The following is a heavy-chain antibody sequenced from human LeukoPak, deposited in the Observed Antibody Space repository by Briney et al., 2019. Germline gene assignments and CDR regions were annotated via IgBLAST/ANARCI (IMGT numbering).Heavy chain of an antibody. CDR3: AKSSLVVPYDY. V-gene: IGHV3-23*01. J-gene: IGHJ4*02. CDR2: IGGSGGST. D-gene: IGHD6-6*01. CDR1: GFTFSSYA. Sequence: GGSLRLSCAASGFTFSSYAMSWVRQAPGKGLEWVSAIGGSGGSTYYADSVKGRFTISRDNSKNTLYLQMDSLRADDTAVYYCAKSSLVVPYDYWGQGTLVTVSS.